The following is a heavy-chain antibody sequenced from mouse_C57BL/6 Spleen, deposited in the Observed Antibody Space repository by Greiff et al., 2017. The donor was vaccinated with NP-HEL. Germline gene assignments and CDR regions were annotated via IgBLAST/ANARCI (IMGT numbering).Heavy chain of an antibody. CDR2: INPNYGTT. D-gene: IGHD1-1*01. J-gene: IGHJ1*03. CDR1: GYSFTDYN. V-gene: IGHV1-39*01. CDR3: ANYYGSSYGYFDV. Sequence: VHVNQSGPELVKPGASVKISCKASGYSFTDYNMNWVKQSNGKSLEWIGVINPNYGTTSYNQKFKGKATLTVDQSSSTAYMQLNSLTSEDSAVYYCANYYGSSYGYFDVWGTGTTVTVSS.